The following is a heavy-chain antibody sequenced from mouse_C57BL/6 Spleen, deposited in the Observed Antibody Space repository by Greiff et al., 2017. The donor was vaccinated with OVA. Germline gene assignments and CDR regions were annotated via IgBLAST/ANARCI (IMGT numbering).Heavy chain of an antibody. V-gene: IGHV1-26*01. Sequence: EVQLQQSGPELVKPGASVKISCKASGYTFTDYYMNWVKQSHGKSLEWIGDINPNNGGTSYNQKFKGKATLTVDTSSSTAYMELRSLTSEDSVVYYGEREGYYGSSRGWFAYWGQGTLVTVSA. CDR1: GYTFTDYY. J-gene: IGHJ3*01. D-gene: IGHD1-1*01. CDR2: INPNNGGT. CDR3: EREGYYGSSRGWFAY.